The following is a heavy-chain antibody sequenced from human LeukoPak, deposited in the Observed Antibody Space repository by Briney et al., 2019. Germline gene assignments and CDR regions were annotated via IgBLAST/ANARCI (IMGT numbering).Heavy chain of an antibody. V-gene: IGHV4-59*01. D-gene: IGHD3-9*01. Sequence: SETLSLTCTVSGGSISSYYWSWIRQPPGKGLEWIGYIYYSGSTNYNPSLKSRVTISVDTSKNQFSLKLSSVTAADTAVYHCARVQDYDIYYYYYMDVWGKGTTVTVSS. CDR1: GGSISSYY. CDR3: ARVQDYDIYYYYYMDV. CDR2: IYYSGST. J-gene: IGHJ6*03.